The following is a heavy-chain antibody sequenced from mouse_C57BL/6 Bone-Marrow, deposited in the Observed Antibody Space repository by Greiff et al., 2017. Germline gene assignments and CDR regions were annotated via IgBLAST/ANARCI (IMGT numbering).Heavy chain of an antibody. V-gene: IGHV1-19*01. CDR1: GYTFTDYY. J-gene: IGHJ3*01. CDR3: ARSGTRTTVGPY. Sequence: EVQLQESGPVLVKPGASVKMSCKASGYTFTDYYMNWVKQSHGKSLEWIGVINPYNGGTSYNQKFKGKATLTVDKSSSTAYMELNSLTSEESAVYYCARSGTRTTVGPYWGQGTLVTVSA. CDR2: INPYNGGT. D-gene: IGHD1-1*01.